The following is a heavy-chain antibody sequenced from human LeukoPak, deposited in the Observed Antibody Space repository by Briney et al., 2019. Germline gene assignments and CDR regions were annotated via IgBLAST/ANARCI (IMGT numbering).Heavy chain of an antibody. CDR2: ISGSGGST. D-gene: IGHD3-10*01. V-gene: IGHV3-23*01. CDR3: ARDRSPGNFDY. CDR1: GFTFSSYA. Sequence: PGGSLRLSCAASGFTFSSYAMSWVRQAPGKGLEWVSAISGSGGSTYYADSVKGRFTISRDNAKNSLYLQMNSLRAEDTAVYYCARDRSPGNFDYWGQGTLVTVSS. J-gene: IGHJ4*02.